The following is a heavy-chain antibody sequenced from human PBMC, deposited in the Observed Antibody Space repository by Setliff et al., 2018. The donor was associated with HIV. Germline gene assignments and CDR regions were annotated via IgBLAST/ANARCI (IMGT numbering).Heavy chain of an antibody. Sequence: SETLSLTCTVSGGSIKSSSYYWGWIRQPLGKGLEWIGSIYYSGNTYYNPSLKSRVTISEDTSRNQFSLRLSSVTAADTAIYYCARVPTSSWYVTTQRTKEYFHHWGQGTLGTVS. V-gene: IGHV4-39*07. CDR1: GGSIKSSSYY. J-gene: IGHJ1*01. CDR2: IYYSGNT. CDR3: ARVPTSSWYVTTQRTKEYFHH. D-gene: IGHD6-13*01.